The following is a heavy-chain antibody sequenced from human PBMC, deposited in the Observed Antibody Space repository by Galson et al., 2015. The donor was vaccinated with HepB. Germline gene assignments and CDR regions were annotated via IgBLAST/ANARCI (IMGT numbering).Heavy chain of an antibody. J-gene: IGHJ6*02. CDR2: ISWNSGSI. CDR1: GFTFDDYA. V-gene: IGHV3-9*01. Sequence: SLRLSCAASGFTFDDYAMHWVRQALGKGLEWVSGISWNSGSIGYADSVKGRFTISRDNAKNSLYLQMNSLRAEDTALYYCAKDFGGVKGEGYYYYGMDVWGQGTTVTVSS. CDR3: AKDFGGVKGEGYYYYGMDV. D-gene: IGHD3-16*01.